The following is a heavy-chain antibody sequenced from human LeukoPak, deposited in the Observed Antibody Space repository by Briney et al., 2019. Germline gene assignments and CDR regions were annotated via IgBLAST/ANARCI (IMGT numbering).Heavy chain of an antibody. CDR3: AKAQPGSIAVAGTSDY. CDR1: GFTFGSYG. Sequence: AGGSLRLSCAASGFTFGSYGMHWVRQAPGKGLEWVAFIRYDGSNKYYADSVKGRFTISRDNSKNTLYLQMNSLRAEDTAVYYCAKAQPGSIAVAGTSDYWGQGTLVTVSS. V-gene: IGHV3-30*02. D-gene: IGHD6-19*01. J-gene: IGHJ4*02. CDR2: IRYDGSNK.